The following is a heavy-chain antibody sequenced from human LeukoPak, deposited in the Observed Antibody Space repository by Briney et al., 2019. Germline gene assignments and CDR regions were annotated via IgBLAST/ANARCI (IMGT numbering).Heavy chain of an antibody. CDR1: GHTFTGYY. CDR2: INPNTGGT. J-gene: IGHJ4*02. V-gene: IGHV1-2*06. Sequence: GASVKVSCKASGHTFTGYYMHWVRQAPGQGLECMGRINPNTGGTNYAQKFQGRVTMTRDTSISTAYMELSRLRSDDTAVYYCARERAGYSSGCLHYRGQGTLVTVSS. CDR3: ARERAGYSSGCLHY. D-gene: IGHD6-19*01.